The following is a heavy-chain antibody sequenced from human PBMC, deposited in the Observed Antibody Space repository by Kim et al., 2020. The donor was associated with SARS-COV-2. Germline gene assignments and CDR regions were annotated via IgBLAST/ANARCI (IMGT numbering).Heavy chain of an antibody. D-gene: IGHD3-22*01. CDR3: ARDNYYHPDY. CDR1: GFTFSSSW. J-gene: IGHJ4*02. V-gene: IGHV3-74*03. Sequence: GGSLRLSCAASGFTFSSSWMHWIRQVPGKGLVWVSVIYGDGSTTKYADSVEGRFTVSRDNAKNTLYLQMNSLRAEDTAVYYCARDNYYHPDYWGQGTLVTVSS. CDR2: IYGDGSTT.